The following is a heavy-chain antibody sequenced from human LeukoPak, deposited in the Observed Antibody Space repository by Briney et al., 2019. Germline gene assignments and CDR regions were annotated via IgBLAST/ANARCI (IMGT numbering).Heavy chain of an antibody. V-gene: IGHV4-59*11. CDR2: ISYIGST. Sequence: SETLSLTCAVSDDSFSSHYWTWIRQPPGKGLEWIGYISYIGSTNYSPSLKSRVTISIDTSKNQFSLKLTSVTAADAAVYYCARDLVTVTKGFDIWGQGTMVSVSS. D-gene: IGHD4-17*01. J-gene: IGHJ3*02. CDR3: ARDLVTVTKGFDI. CDR1: DDSFSSHY.